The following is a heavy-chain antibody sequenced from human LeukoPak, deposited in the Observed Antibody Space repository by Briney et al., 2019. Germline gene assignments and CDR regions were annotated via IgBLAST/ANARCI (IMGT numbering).Heavy chain of an antibody. CDR2: MNPNTGNT. CDR1: GYIFTRYD. V-gene: IGHV1-8*01. Sequence: GASVKVSCKDSGYIFTRYDVNWVRQATGQGLEWMGWMNPNTGNTVYAQKFQGRVTMTRDTSIKTAYMELSRLRSDDTAVYYCARPRGRGGYVLFDYWGQGTLVTVSS. CDR3: ARPRGRGGYVLFDY. J-gene: IGHJ4*02. D-gene: IGHD5-12*01.